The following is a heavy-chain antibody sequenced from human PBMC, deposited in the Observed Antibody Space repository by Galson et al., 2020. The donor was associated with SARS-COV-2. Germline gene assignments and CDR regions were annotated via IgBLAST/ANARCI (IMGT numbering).Heavy chain of an antibody. V-gene: IGHV5-51*01. Sequence: KIGESLKISCKASGYSFNSDWIGWVRQMPGKGLEWMGIIYPGDSETRYSLSFQGQVTMSADKSINTAYLQWSSLKASDTAMYYCARVRSGNYIYDYWGQGTLVTVS. CDR2: IYPGDSET. J-gene: IGHJ4*02. CDR3: ARVRSGNYIYDY. D-gene: IGHD1-26*01. CDR1: GYSFNSDW.